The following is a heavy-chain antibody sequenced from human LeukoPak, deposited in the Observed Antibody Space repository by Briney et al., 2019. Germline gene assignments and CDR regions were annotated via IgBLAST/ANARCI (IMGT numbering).Heavy chain of an antibody. CDR3: TRVTLRGSKYNWFDP. V-gene: IGHV1-69*08. D-gene: IGHD1-26*01. CDR2: ITPIIGTT. Sequence: ASVKVSCRSSGGTFNTHIFNWVRQAPGQGLEWMGRITPIIGTTKYAQRLQGRVTITADTSTSTAYLGLRGLTYDDSAVYYCTRVTLRGSKYNWFDPWGQGTHVSVSS. CDR1: GGTFNTHI. J-gene: IGHJ5*02.